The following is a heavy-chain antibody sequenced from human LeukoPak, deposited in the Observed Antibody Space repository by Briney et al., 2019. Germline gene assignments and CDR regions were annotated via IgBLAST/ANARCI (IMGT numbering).Heavy chain of an antibody. CDR2: ISYDGSNK. CDR1: GFTFSSYG. CDR3: AKSPPYYYDSSDFDY. V-gene: IGHV3-30*18. J-gene: IGHJ4*02. Sequence: PGGSLRLSCAASGFTFSSYGMHWVRQAPGKGLEWVAVISYDGSNKYYADSVKGRFTISRDNSKNTLYLQMNSLRAEDTAVYYCAKSPPYYYDSSDFDYWGQGTLVTVSS. D-gene: IGHD3-22*01.